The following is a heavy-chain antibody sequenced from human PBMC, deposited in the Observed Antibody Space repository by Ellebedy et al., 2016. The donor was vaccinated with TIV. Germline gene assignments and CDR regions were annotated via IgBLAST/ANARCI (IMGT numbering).Heavy chain of an antibody. CDR2: INPSGGST. CDR1: GYTFTSYY. D-gene: IGHD2-21*02. CDR3: ARDRAVTAISHENYYYGMDV. J-gene: IGHJ6*02. V-gene: IGHV1-46*01. Sequence: ASVKVSXXASGYTFTSYYMHWVRQAPGQGLEWMGIINPSGGSTSYAQKFQGRVTMTRDTSTSTVYMELSSLRSEDTAVYYCARDRAVTAISHENYYYGMDVWGQGTTVTVS.